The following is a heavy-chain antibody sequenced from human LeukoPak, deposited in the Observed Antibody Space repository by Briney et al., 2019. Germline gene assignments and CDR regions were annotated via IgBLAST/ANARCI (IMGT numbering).Heavy chain of an antibody. V-gene: IGHV4-31*03. J-gene: IGHJ5*02. D-gene: IGHD2-21*01. CDR1: GGSISSGGYY. CDR3: ARPSYCVADNCGYWLDP. Sequence: PSETLSLTCTVSGGSISSGGYYWSWIRQHPGKGLEWIGYIYYSGSTYYNPSLKSRVTISVDTSKNQFSLKLSSVTAADTAVYYCARPSYCVADNCGYWLDPWGPGTLVTVSS. CDR2: IYYSGST.